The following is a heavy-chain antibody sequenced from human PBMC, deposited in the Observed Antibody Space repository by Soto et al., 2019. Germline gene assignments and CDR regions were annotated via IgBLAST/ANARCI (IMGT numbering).Heavy chain of an antibody. Sequence: VASVKVSCKASGYTFTGYYIHWVRQAPGQGLEWMGWINPNSGGTNYAQKFQGRVTMTRDTSISTAYMELSRLRSDDTAVYYCAREGGYCSSTSCYRGAKYYGSGSYSYYFDYWGQGTLVTVSS. V-gene: IGHV1-2*02. CDR2: INPNSGGT. CDR3: AREGGYCSSTSCYRGAKYYGSGSYSYYFDY. D-gene: IGHD2-2*02. CDR1: GYTFTGYY. J-gene: IGHJ4*02.